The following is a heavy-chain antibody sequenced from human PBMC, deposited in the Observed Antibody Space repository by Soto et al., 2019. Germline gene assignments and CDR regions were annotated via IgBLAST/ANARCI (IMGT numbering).Heavy chain of an antibody. J-gene: IGHJ6*02. CDR1: GGSISSGGYY. CDR3: ARDGRREEWFGGGYYYGMDV. D-gene: IGHD3-10*01. CDR2: IYYSGST. V-gene: IGHV4-31*03. Sequence: PSETLSLTCTVSGGSISSGGYYWSWIRQHPGKGLEWIGYIYYSGSTYYNPSLKSRVTISVDTSKNQFSLKLSSVTAADTAVYYFARDGRREEWFGGGYYYGMDVWGQGTTVTVSS.